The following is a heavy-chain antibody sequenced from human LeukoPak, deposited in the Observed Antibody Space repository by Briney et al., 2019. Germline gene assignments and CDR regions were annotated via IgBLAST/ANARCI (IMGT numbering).Heavy chain of an antibody. V-gene: IGHV4-39*01. CDR1: GGSISSSSYY. CDR2: IYYSGST. CDR3: ARGGSGWFPGWFDP. Sequence: KASETLSLTCTVSGGSISSSSYYWGWIRQPPGKGLEWIGSIYYSGSTYYNPSLKSRVTISVDTSKNQFSLKLSSVTAADTAVYYCARGGSGWFPGWFDPWGQGTLVTVSS. D-gene: IGHD6-19*01. J-gene: IGHJ5*02.